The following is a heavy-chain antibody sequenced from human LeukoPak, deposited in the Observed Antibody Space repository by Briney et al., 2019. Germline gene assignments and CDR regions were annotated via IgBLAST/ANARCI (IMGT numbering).Heavy chain of an antibody. D-gene: IGHD3-3*01. V-gene: IGHV6-1*01. Sequence: SQTLSLTCAIFGDSVSSNSAAWNWIRQSPSRGLEWLGRTYYRSKWYNDYAISVKSRIIITPDTSKNQFSLQLNSVTPEDTAIYHCGRWVHDLAHFDYWGQGTLVTVSS. CDR2: TYYRSKWYN. CDR1: GDSVSSNSAA. J-gene: IGHJ4*02. CDR3: GRWVHDLAHFDY.